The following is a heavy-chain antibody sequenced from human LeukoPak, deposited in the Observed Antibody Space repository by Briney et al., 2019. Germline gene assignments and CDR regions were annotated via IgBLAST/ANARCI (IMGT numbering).Heavy chain of an antibody. V-gene: IGHV1-69*13. D-gene: IGHD6-19*01. J-gene: IGHJ6*02. CDR2: IIPIFGTA. Sequence: SVKVSCKASGGTFSSYATSWVRQAPGQGLEWMGGIIPIFGTANYAQKFQGRVTITADESTSTAYMELSSLRSEDTAVYYCARVAVAGTSYYYYYGMDVWGQGTTVTVSS. CDR3: ARVAVAGTSYYYYYGMDV. CDR1: GGTFSSYA.